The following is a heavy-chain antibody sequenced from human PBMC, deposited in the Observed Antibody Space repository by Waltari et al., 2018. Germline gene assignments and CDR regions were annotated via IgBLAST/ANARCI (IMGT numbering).Heavy chain of an antibody. CDR1: GFTFSSYW. V-gene: IGHV3-7*01. D-gene: IGHD3-3*01. Sequence: EVQLVESGGGLVQPGGSLRLSCAASGFTFSSYWMSWVRQAPGKGLEWVANIKQDGSEKYYVDSVKGRFTISRDNAKNSLYLQMNSLRAEDTAVYYCARGNDFWSGFYYYYGMDVWGQGTTVTVSS. J-gene: IGHJ6*02. CDR2: IKQDGSEK. CDR3: ARGNDFWSGFYYYYGMDV.